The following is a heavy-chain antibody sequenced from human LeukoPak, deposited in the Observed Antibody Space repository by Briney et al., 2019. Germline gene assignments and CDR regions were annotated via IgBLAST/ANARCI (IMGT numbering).Heavy chain of an antibody. CDR2: INPNSGGT. V-gene: IGHV1-2*06. Sequence: ASVKVSCKASGYTFTGYYMHWVRQAPGQGLEWMGRINPNSGGTNYAQKFQGRVTMTRDTSISTAYMELSRLRSDDTAVYYCARDGIAGGNWFDPWGQGTLVTVSS. J-gene: IGHJ5*02. CDR1: GYTFTGYY. CDR3: ARDGIAGGNWFDP. D-gene: IGHD6-13*01.